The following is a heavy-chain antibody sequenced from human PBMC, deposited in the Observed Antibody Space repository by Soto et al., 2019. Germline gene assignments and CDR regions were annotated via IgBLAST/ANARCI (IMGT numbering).Heavy chain of an antibody. J-gene: IGHJ4*02. V-gene: IGHV3-7*01. Sequence: EVQLVESGGGLVQPGGSLRLSCAASGLTFSDFWMSWVRQAPGKGLEWVANIDPGGSDQYYVDSVKGRFTISRDNVNNSVYLQMSSLRPEDTAVYYCESRNLAVATANGNSGHRVDFWGQGALVTVSS. D-gene: IGHD5-12*01. CDR1: GLTFSDFW. CDR3: ESRNLAVATANGNSGHRVDF. CDR2: IDPGGSDQ.